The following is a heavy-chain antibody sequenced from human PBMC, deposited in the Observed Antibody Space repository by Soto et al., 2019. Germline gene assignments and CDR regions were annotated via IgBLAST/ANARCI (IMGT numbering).Heavy chain of an antibody. J-gene: IGHJ6*02. V-gene: IGHV1-8*01. D-gene: IGHD3-22*01. Sequence: ASVKVSSKAPGYTLTSYDINWVRQATAPALAWKGSMTPNSQNTGYAPKFQGRASMTSNTSRSTAYMELSSLRSEDTAVHYCARGYYLGSSGYYYVSYGMDGWGQGTTVTVSS. CDR1: GYTLTSYD. CDR2: MTPNSQNT. CDR3: ARGYYLGSSGYYYVSYGMDG.